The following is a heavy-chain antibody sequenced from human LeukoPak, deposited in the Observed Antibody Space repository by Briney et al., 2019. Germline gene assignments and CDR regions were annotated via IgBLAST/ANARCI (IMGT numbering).Heavy chain of an antibody. V-gene: IGHV1-18*01. D-gene: IGHD6-19*01. CDR1: GYTFTSYG. J-gene: IGHJ6*03. CDR3: ARGVGGYSSGWYYFDYYYMDV. Sequence: ASVKVSCKASGYTFTSYGISWVRRAPGQGLEWMGWISAYNGNTNYAQKLQGRVTMTTDTSTSTAYMELRSLRSDDTAVYYCARGVGGYSSGWYYFDYYYMDVWGKGTTVTISS. CDR2: ISAYNGNT.